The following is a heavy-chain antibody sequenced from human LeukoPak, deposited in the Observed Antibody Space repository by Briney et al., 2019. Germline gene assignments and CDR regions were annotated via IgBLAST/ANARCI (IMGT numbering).Heavy chain of an antibody. CDR3: ASLAVAGDDAFDI. CDR2: INPSGGST. V-gene: IGHV1-46*01. CDR1: GYSLTGYH. J-gene: IGHJ3*02. Sequence: ASVKVSCKASGYSLTGYHMHWVRQAPGQGLEWMGIINPSGGSTSYAQKFQGRVTMTRDTSTSTVYMELSSLRSEDTAVYYCASLAVAGDDAFDIWGQGTMVTVSS. D-gene: IGHD6-19*01.